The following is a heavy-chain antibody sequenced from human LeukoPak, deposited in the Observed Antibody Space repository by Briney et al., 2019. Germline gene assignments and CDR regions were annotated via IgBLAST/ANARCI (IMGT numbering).Heavy chain of an antibody. J-gene: IGHJ4*02. CDR2: FSGSGGST. V-gene: IGHV3-23*01. Sequence: GSLKPSCAAPGFPFRSFALTWVPQAPGRGRGGGPGFSGSGGSTYYADSVKGRFTISRDNSKNTLYLQMNSLRAEDTAVYYCAKAEGPYGSGSYYFHDWGQGTLVTVSS. CDR1: GFPFRSFA. D-gene: IGHD3-10*01. CDR3: AKAEGPYGSGSYYFHD.